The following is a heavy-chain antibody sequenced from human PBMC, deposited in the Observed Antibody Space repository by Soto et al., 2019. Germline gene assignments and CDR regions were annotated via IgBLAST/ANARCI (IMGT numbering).Heavy chain of an antibody. CDR3: ARSHAPYYYDTTGFFFGLDV. J-gene: IGHJ6*02. Sequence: QVRLVESGGGVVQPGRSLRLSCAASGFTFSNYAMHWVRQAPGKGLEWVALMSFDETKKYHAASVEGRFTISRDNSQNTLDLQMNSLRAEDTALYYCARSHAPYYYDTTGFFFGLDVWGQGTTVVVSS. CDR2: MSFDETKK. CDR1: GFTFSNYA. D-gene: IGHD3-22*01. V-gene: IGHV3-30-3*01.